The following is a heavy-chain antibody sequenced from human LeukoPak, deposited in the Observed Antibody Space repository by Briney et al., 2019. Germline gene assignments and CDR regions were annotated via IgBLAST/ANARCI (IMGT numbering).Heavy chain of an antibody. J-gene: IGHJ4*02. Sequence: PGGSLRLSCAASGFTFSSYAMHWVRQAPGKGLEWVAVISYDGSNKYYADSVKGRFTISRDNSKNTLYLQMNSLRAEDTAVYYCARGGGYSSSWYGDYWGQGTLVTVSS. CDR3: ARGGGYSSSWYGDY. D-gene: IGHD6-13*01. CDR1: GFTFSSYA. V-gene: IGHV3-30-3*01. CDR2: ISYDGSNK.